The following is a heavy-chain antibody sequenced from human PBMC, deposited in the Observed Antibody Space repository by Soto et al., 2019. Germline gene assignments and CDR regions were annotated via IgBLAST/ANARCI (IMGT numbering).Heavy chain of an antibody. Sequence: QVHLVQSGAEVKKPGASVKVSCKGSGYAFTTYGITWVRQAPGQGLEWMGWISAHNGNTNYAQKLQGRVTVTRDTSTSTAYMELRSLRSGDTAVYYCARGRYGDYWGQGPLVTVSS. J-gene: IGHJ4*02. D-gene: IGHD1-1*01. CDR3: ARGRYGDY. CDR2: ISAHNGNT. CDR1: GYAFTTYG. V-gene: IGHV1-18*01.